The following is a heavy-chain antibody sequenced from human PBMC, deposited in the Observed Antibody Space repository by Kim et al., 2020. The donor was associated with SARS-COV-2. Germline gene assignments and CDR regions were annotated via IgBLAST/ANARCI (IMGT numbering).Heavy chain of an antibody. V-gene: IGHV3-9*01. CDR1: GFTFDDYA. CDR3: AKGIVVVITGAFDI. J-gene: IGHJ3*02. D-gene: IGHD3-22*01. CDR2: ISWNSGSI. Sequence: GGSLRLSCAASGFTFDDYAMHWVRQAPGKGLEWVSGISWNSGSIGYADSVKGRFTISRDNAKNSLYLQMNSLRAEDTALYYCAKGIVVVITGAFDIWGQGTMVTVSS.